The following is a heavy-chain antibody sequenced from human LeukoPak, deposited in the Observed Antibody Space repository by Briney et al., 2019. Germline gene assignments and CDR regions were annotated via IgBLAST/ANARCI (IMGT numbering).Heavy chain of an antibody. CDR2: IYYSGST. V-gene: IGHV4-39*01. Sequence: SETLSLTCNVSGGSISSRSYYWGWIRQPPGKGLEWIGTIYYSGSTYYNPSLKSRVTISVDTSKNQFSLKVSSVTAADTAVYYCTRLVHYYYYMDVWGKGTTVTVSS. CDR1: GGSISSRSYY. CDR3: TRLVHYYYYMDV. J-gene: IGHJ6*03.